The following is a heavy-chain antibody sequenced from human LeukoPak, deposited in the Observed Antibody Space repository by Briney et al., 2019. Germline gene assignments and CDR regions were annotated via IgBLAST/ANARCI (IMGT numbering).Heavy chain of an antibody. Sequence: GSLRLSCAASGFTFNNYGMSWVRQAPGKGLEWVSTISGSGGGTYCPDSVKGRFTISRDNSKNTLYLQMNSLRAEDTAVYYCAKQKRLNDAFDVWGQGTMVTVSS. V-gene: IGHV3-23*01. J-gene: IGHJ3*01. D-gene: IGHD1-1*01. CDR1: GFTFNNYG. CDR3: AKQKRLNDAFDV. CDR2: ISGSGGGT.